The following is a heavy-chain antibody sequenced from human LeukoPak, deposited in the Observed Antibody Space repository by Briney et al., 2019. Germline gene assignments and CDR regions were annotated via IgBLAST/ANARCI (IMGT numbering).Heavy chain of an antibody. CDR1: GYTFTGYY. D-gene: IGHD2-2*01. CDR3: ARAPTVVVPDARYWFDP. Sequence: ASVKVSCKASGYTFTGYYMHWVRQAPGQGLEWMGWINPNSGGTNYAQKFQGRVTMTRDTSISTAYMELSRLRSDDTAVYYCARAPTVVVPDARYWFDPWGLGTLVTVSS. J-gene: IGHJ5*02. V-gene: IGHV1-2*02. CDR2: INPNSGGT.